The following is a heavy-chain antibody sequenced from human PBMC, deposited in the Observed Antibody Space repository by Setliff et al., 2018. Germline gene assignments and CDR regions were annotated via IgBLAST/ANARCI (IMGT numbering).Heavy chain of an antibody. V-gene: IGHV1-46*01. D-gene: IGHD2-15*01. Sequence: ASVKVSCKAAGYTLSRHYMHWVRQAPGQGLEWMGIINPGGGSASYAEKFQGRVTMTTDTSTNTAYMELRSLRSDDTAMYFCVLSSLSLCSGGNCPNAFDDWGQGTMVTVSS. CDR2: INPGGGSA. CDR1: GYTLSRHY. J-gene: IGHJ3*01. CDR3: VLSSLSLCSGGNCPNAFDD.